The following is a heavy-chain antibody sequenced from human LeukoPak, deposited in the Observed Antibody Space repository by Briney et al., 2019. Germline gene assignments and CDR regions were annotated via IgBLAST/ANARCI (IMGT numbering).Heavy chain of an antibody. V-gene: IGHV3-30*03. CDR1: GFTFSTYG. CDR3: VRVFLESLTAGYFDH. Sequence: GGSLRLSCAASGFTFSTYGMNWVRQAPGKGLEWVAFISYDGRQKYYADSVKGRFTISRDNSKDTVYLQMNSLRDEDSATYYCVRVFLESLTAGYFDHWGQGTLVTVSP. D-gene: IGHD3-3*01. CDR2: ISYDGRQK. J-gene: IGHJ4*02.